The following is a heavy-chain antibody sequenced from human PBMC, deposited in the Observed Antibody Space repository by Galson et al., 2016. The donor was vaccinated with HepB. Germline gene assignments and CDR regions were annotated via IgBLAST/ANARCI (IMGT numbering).Heavy chain of an antibody. CDR1: GVTFISHA. Sequence: SVKVSCKASGVTFISHAIYWVRQAPGQGLEWMGGIIPVFGTPNYAQKFRGRVAITADEVTKTAYMELSSLRSEDTAVYYCASAGDRSGYYPVDNWGQGTLVTVSS. CDR2: IIPVFGTP. J-gene: IGHJ4*02. V-gene: IGHV1-69*13. CDR3: ASAGDRSGYYPVDN. D-gene: IGHD3-22*01.